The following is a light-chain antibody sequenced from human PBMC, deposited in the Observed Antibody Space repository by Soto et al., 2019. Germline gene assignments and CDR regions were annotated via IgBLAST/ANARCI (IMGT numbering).Light chain of an antibody. J-gene: IGLJ1*01. V-gene: IGLV3-21*04. Sequence: SYELTQPPSVSVAPGKTARITCGGNNIGSKSVHWYQQKPGQAPVLVIYYDSDRPSGIPERFSGSNSGNTATLTISRVEAGDEADYYCQVWDSSSDHPLYVFGTGTSSPS. CDR1: NIGSKS. CDR3: QVWDSSSDHPLYV. CDR2: YDS.